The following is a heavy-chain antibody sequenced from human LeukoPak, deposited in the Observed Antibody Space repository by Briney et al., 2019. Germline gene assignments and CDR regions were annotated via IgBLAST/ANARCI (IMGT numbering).Heavy chain of an antibody. Sequence: SETLSLTCAVYGGSFSGYYWSWIRQPPGKGLEWIGEINHSGSTYYNPSLKSRVTISVDTSKNQFSLKLSSVTAADTAVYYCARQSCSSTSCYLLDYYYYYMDVWGKGTTVTISS. CDR1: GGSFSGYY. CDR3: ARQSCSSTSCYLLDYYYYYMDV. V-gene: IGHV4-34*01. J-gene: IGHJ6*03. CDR2: INHSGST. D-gene: IGHD2-2*01.